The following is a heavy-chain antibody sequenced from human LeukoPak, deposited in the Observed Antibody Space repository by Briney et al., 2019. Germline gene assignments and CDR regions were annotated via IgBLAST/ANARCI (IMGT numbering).Heavy chain of an antibody. J-gene: IGHJ5*02. Sequence: SVTVSCTASGGTFSSYAISWVRQAPGQGLEWMGRIIPIFGIANYAQKFQGRVTITADKSTSTAYMELSSLRSEDTAVYYCASAYCGGDCYSNWFDPWGQGTLVTVSS. CDR1: GGTFSSYA. CDR3: ASAYCGGDCYSNWFDP. CDR2: IIPIFGIA. V-gene: IGHV1-69*04. D-gene: IGHD2-21*02.